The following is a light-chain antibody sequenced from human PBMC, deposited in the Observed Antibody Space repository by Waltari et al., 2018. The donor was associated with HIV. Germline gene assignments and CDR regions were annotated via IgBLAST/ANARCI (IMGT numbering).Light chain of an antibody. CDR3: QQSYRTPLT. V-gene: IGKV1-39*01. CDR2: DSS. CDR1: QPVINR. J-gene: IGKJ3*01. Sequence: DIQMTQSQSSLSASVGDSVTIPSRASQPVINRVHWYQQKPGKAPKVLIFDSSTLQSGVPSMFSCGGSGTEFTLTISDLQPDDFASYFCQQSYRTPLTFGPGTKVDIK.